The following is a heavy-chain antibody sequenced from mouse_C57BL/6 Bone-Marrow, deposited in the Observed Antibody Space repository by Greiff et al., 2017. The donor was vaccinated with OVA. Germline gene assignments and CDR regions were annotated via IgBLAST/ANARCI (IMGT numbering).Heavy chain of an antibody. CDR3: ARGVYYSNYDYFDY. CDR1: GYTFTDYY. J-gene: IGHJ2*01. V-gene: IGHV1-26*01. CDR2: INPNNGGT. Sequence: VQLKQSGPELVKPGASVKISCKASGYTFTDYYMNWVKQSHGKSLEWIGDINPNNGGTSYNQKFKGKATLTVDKSPSTAYMELRSLTSEDSAVYYCARGVYYSNYDYFDYWGQGTTLTVSS. D-gene: IGHD2-5*01.